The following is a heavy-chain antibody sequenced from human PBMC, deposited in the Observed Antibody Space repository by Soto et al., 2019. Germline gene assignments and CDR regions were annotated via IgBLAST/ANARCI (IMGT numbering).Heavy chain of an antibody. CDR2: IFSNDEK. V-gene: IGHV2-26*01. CDR1: GFPLSNARMG. Sequence: SGPTLVNPTETLTLTCTVSGFPLSNARMGVSWIRQPPGKALEWLAHIFSNDEKSYSTSLKSRLTISKDTSKSQLVLTMTNMVPVDTATYYCARIQSGFYDSSGYYVSSYYYYGMDVWGQGT. CDR3: ARIQSGFYDSSGYYVSSYYYYGMDV. D-gene: IGHD3-22*01. J-gene: IGHJ6*02.